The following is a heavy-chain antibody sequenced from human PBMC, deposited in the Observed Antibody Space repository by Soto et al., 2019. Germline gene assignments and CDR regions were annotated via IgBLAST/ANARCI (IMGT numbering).Heavy chain of an antibody. Sequence: SVKVSCKASGGTFSSYASSWVRQAPGQGLEWMGGIIPIFGTANYAQKCQGRVTITAEESTSTAYMELRSLRSEDTAVYYCGRGRSGHIVVFYWGQGTPVTVSS. CDR1: GGTFSSYA. D-gene: IGHD3-3*01. CDR2: IIPIFGTA. CDR3: GRGRSGHIVVFY. J-gene: IGHJ4*02. V-gene: IGHV1-69*13.